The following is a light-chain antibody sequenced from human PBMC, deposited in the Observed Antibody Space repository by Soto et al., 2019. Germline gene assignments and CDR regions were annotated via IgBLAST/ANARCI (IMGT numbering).Light chain of an antibody. CDR1: SSNIGSDN. CDR2: SNN. V-gene: IGLV1-44*01. CDR3: AAWDGRLNGWV. Sequence: QSVLTQPPSASGTPGQRVTISCSGSSSNIGSDNVNWYQQLPGTAPKLLIFSNNQRPSGVPDRFSGSKSGTSASLAISGLQPEDEADYYCAAWDGRLNGWVFGGGTKVTVL. J-gene: IGLJ3*02.